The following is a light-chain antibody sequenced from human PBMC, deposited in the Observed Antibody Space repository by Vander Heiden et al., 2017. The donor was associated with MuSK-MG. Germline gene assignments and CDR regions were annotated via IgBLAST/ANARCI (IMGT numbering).Light chain of an antibody. Sequence: EIVLTQSPGTLSLSPGERATLSCRASQSVSSSYLAWYQQKPGQAPRLLIYGASSRATGIPDRFSRSRSGTDFTLTISRLEPEDLAVYYCLQYGSSSSTFRQGIRLGI. V-gene: IGKV3-20*01. J-gene: IGKJ2*01. CDR2: GAS. CDR3: LQYGSSSST. CDR1: QSVSSSY.